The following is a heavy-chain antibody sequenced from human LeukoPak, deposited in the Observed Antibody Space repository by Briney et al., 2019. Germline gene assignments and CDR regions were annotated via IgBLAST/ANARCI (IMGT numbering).Heavy chain of an antibody. V-gene: IGHV5-51*01. CDR3: ARLSAVPRGEFDY. D-gene: IGHD3-16*01. Sequence: GESLKISCKGSGYSFTSYWIGWVRPMPGKGLEWMGIIYPGDSDTRYSPSFQGQVTISADKSISTASLQWRSLKASDTAMYYCARLSAVPRGEFDYWGQGTLVTVSS. J-gene: IGHJ4*02. CDR2: IYPGDSDT. CDR1: GYSFTSYW.